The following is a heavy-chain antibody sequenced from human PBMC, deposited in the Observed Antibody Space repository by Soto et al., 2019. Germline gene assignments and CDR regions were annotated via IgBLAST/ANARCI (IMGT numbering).Heavy chain of an antibody. Sequence: PSETLTLTCTVSGCSISSSSYYWGWIRQPPGKGLEWIGSIYYSGSTYYNPSLKSRVTISVDTSKNQFSLKLSSVTAADTAVYYCARHMSSSWYYYYGMDVWGQGTTVTVSS. D-gene: IGHD6-13*01. V-gene: IGHV4-39*01. CDR2: IYYSGST. CDR1: GCSISSSSYY. J-gene: IGHJ6*02. CDR3: ARHMSSSWYYYYGMDV.